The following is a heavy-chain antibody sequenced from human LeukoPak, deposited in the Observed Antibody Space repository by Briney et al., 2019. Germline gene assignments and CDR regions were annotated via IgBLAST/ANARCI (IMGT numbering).Heavy chain of an antibody. V-gene: IGHV1-18*01. J-gene: IGHJ6*02. CDR3: ARDCSSTSCRTTKYYYYGMDV. CDR1: GYTFTSYG. D-gene: IGHD2-2*01. CDR2: ISAYNGNT. Sequence: ASVKVSCKASGYTFTSYGISWVRQAPGQGLEWMEWISAYNGNTNYAQKLQGRVTMTTDTSMSTAYMELRSLRSDDTAVYYCARDCSSTSCRTTKYYYYGMDVWGQGTTVTVSS.